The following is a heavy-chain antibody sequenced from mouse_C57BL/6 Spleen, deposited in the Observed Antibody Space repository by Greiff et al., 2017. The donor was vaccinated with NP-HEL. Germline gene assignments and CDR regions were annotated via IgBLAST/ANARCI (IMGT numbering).Heavy chain of an antibody. D-gene: IGHD2-2*01. CDR1: GYTFTDYE. J-gene: IGHJ3*01. V-gene: IGHV1-15*01. CDR2: IDPETGGT. CDR3: TRKGVTSWFAY. Sequence: QVQLQQSGAELVRPGASVTLSCKASGYTFTDYEMHWVKQTPVHGLEWIGAIDPETGGTAYNQKFKGKAIVTADKSSSTAYMELRSLTSEDSAVYYCTRKGVTSWFAYWGQGTLVTVSA.